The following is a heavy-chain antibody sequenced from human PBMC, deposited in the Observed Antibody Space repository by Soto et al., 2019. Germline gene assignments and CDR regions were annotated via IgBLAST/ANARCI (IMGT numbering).Heavy chain of an antibody. V-gene: IGHV1-69*01. CDR1: GGTFSSYA. Sequence: QVQLVQSGAEVKKPGSSVKVSCKASGGTFSSYAISWVRQAPGQGLEWMGGIIPIFGTANYAQKFQGSVTIPADESTSTAYMELSSLRSEDTAVYYCARDKSPYRIAVAPVVWGQGTTVTVSS. J-gene: IGHJ6*02. CDR3: ARDKSPYRIAVAPVV. D-gene: IGHD6-19*01. CDR2: IIPIFGTA.